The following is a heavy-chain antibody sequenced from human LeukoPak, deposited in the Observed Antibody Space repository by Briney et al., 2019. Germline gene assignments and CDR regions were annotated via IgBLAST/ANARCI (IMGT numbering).Heavy chain of an antibody. V-gene: IGHV3-74*01. J-gene: IGHJ4*02. CDR3: ASGDYYDSSESY. Sequence: GGSLRLSCAACGFTFSSYWMHWVRQAPGKGLVWVSRINSDGSSTSYADSVKGRFTISRDNAKNTLYLQMNSLRAEDTAVYYCASGDYYDSSESYWGQGTLVTVSS. D-gene: IGHD3-22*01. CDR2: INSDGSST. CDR1: GFTFSSYW.